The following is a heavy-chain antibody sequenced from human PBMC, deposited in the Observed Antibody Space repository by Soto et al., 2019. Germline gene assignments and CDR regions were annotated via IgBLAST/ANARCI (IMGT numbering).Heavy chain of an antibody. J-gene: IGHJ4*02. CDR1: GFTFSTYD. D-gene: IGHD6-19*01. V-gene: IGHV3-13*01. Sequence: GGSLRLSCAVSGFTFSTYDMHWVRQATGKGLEWVSTIATAGDTYYPDSVKGRFTISGDSAKNSLYLQMNTLRAGDTAIYYCARAPSISGWPLDYWGQGTLVTVSS. CDR3: ARAPSISGWPLDY. CDR2: IATAGDT.